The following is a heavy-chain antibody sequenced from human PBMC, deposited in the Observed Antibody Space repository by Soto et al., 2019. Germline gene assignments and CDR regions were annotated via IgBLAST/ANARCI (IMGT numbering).Heavy chain of an antibody. CDR1: GGSISSSSYY. V-gene: IGHV4-39*01. CDR3: ARLGIAVAGTAFDI. J-gene: IGHJ3*02. CDR2: IYYSGST. Sequence: QLQLQESGPGLVKPSETLSLTCTVSGGSISSSSYYWGWIRQPPGKGLEWIGSIYYSGSTYYNPSLKRRVTISVDTSKNQFSLKLSSVTAADTAVYYCARLGIAVAGTAFDIWGQGTMVTVSS. D-gene: IGHD6-19*01.